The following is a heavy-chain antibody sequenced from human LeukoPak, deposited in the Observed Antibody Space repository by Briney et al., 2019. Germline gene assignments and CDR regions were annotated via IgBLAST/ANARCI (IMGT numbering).Heavy chain of an antibody. D-gene: IGHD3-10*01. Sequence: GGSLRLSCAASGFTFSSYAMSRVRQAPGKGLEWVSAISGSGGSTYYADSVKGRFTISRDNSKNTLYLQMNSLRAEDTAVYYCAKDMKYYGSGSPYYFDYWGQGTLVTVSS. J-gene: IGHJ4*02. CDR3: AKDMKYYGSGSPYYFDY. V-gene: IGHV3-23*01. CDR1: GFTFSSYA. CDR2: ISGSGGST.